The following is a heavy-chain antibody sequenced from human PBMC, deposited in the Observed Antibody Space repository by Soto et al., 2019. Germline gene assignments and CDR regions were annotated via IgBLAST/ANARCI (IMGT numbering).Heavy chain of an antibody. CDR1: GFTFSSYA. CDR2: ISGSGGNA. CDR3: AKDGASGSYPPYYYFGMDA. J-gene: IGHJ6*02. V-gene: IGHV3-23*01. D-gene: IGHD1-26*01. Sequence: EVQLLESGGGLVQPGGSLRLSCAASGFTFSSYAMSWVRQAPGKGLEWVSTISGSGGNAYYADSVKGRFSISRDNSKNTLRMQMNSLRADDTAVYYCAKDGASGSYPPYYYFGMDAWGQGTTVTVSS.